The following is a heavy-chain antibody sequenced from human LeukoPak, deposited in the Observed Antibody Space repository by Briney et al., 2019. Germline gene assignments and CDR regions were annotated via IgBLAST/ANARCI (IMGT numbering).Heavy chain of an antibody. CDR1: GLTFSSSW. V-gene: IGHV3-7*01. Sequence: PGGSLDLSCAVSGLTFSSSWRAWVGRAPGRGLEWVASINPDGNKKYSADSVKGRFTISRDNAENSLYLQMNSLRVEDTAFYYCARDLAYSRLDYWGQGMLVTVSS. CDR2: INPDGNKK. CDR3: ARDLAYSRLDY. D-gene: IGHD5-18*01. J-gene: IGHJ4*02.